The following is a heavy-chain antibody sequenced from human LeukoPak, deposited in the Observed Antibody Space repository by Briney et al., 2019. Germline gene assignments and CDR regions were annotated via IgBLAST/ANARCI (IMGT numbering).Heavy chain of an antibody. Sequence: SETLSLTCVVSGDSISSGGYSWSWIRQAPGKGLEWIAYIYYSGSTNYNPSLKSRVTISLDTSKNQFSLKLSSVTAADTAVYYCAREGGYYDSSGYAYFDYWGQGTLVTVSS. D-gene: IGHD3-22*01. CDR2: IYYSGST. CDR1: GDSISSGGYS. CDR3: AREGGYYDSSGYAYFDY. J-gene: IGHJ4*02. V-gene: IGHV4-61*08.